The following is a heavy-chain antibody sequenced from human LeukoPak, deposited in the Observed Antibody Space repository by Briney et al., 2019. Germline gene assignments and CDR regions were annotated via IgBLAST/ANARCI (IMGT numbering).Heavy chain of an antibody. Sequence: GRSLALSCAASGFSFSDFAMHWVRQAPGKGLEWVAFIQRDGTNEYYADSVKGRFTISRDNSKNTLWLQMYRLRAEDTAVYYCAKGSHFANCGQGTLVTVSS. J-gene: IGHJ4*02. CDR2: IQRDGTNE. CDR3: AKGSHFAN. V-gene: IGHV3-30*02. CDR1: GFSFSDFA.